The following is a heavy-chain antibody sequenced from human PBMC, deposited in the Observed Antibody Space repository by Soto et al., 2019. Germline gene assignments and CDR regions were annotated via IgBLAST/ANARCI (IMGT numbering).Heavy chain of an antibody. D-gene: IGHD2-2*01. CDR2: ISSSSGYR. V-gene: IGHV3-21*01. Sequence: GESLKISCAGSGFAFSSYDMNWVRQAPGKGLEWVSLISSSSGYRYYADSVKGRFTISRDNAKNSLYLETNSLRAEDTAVYYCARENVVVVPNRPDYHYMDVWGKGTTVTVSS. CDR1: GFAFSSYD. J-gene: IGHJ6*03. CDR3: ARENVVVVPNRPDYHYMDV.